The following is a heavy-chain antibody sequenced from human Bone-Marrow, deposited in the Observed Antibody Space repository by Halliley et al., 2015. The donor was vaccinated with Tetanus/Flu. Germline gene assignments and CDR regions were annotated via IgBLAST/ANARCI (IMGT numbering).Heavy chain of an antibody. J-gene: IGHJ4*02. Sequence: IGCVPYSGNTNYNPSLKGRVSISTDPSNNQLSLKLIAVTAADTAAYFCAREDCSAGSCTLDIWSQGTLVTVSS. CDR3: AREDCSAGSCTLDI. V-gene: IGHV4-59*01. CDR2: VPYSGNT. D-gene: IGHD2-15*01.